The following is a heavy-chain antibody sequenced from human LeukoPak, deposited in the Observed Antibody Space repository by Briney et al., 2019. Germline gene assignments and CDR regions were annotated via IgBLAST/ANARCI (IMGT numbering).Heavy chain of an antibody. D-gene: IGHD6-13*01. CDR1: GFTFSSYG. CDR3: ARGAADTTRWFDP. Sequence: GGTLRLSCAASGFTFSSYGMSWVRQAPGKGLEWVSAISGSGGSTYYADSVKGRFTISRDNAKNSLYLQMNGLRADDTATYYCARGAADTTRWFDPWGQGTLVTVSS. V-gene: IGHV3-23*01. J-gene: IGHJ5*02. CDR2: ISGSGGST.